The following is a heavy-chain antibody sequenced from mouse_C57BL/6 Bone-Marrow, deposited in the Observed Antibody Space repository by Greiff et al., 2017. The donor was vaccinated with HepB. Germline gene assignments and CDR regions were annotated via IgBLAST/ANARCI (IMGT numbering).Heavy chain of an antibody. CDR2: INPNNGGT. D-gene: IGHD1-1*01. CDR3: ARRRYYYGVDY. J-gene: IGHJ2*01. Sequence: EVQLQQSGPELVKPGASVKISCKASGYTFTDYYMNWVKQSHGKSLEWIGDINPNNGGTSYNQKFKGKATLTVDKSSSTAYMELRSLTSEDSAVYYCARRRYYYGVDYWGQGTTLTVSS. CDR1: GYTFTDYY. V-gene: IGHV1-26*01.